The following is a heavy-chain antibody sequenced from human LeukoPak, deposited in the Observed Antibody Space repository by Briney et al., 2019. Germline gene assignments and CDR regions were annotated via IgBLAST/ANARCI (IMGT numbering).Heavy chain of an antibody. D-gene: IGHD3-16*01. Sequence: GGSRRLSCAGAGFTFSSYWMNWARLAPGKGLEWVASINHNGTVHYYVDSVKGRFTISRDNAKNSLYLQMSNLRAEDTAVYFCARGGGLDVWGQGATVTVSS. J-gene: IGHJ6*02. CDR3: ARGGGLDV. V-gene: IGHV3-7*03. CDR1: GFTFSSYW. CDR2: INHNGTVH.